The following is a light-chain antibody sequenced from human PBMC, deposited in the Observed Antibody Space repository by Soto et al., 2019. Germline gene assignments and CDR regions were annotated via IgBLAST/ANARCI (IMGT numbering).Light chain of an antibody. V-gene: IGLV1-44*01. CDR1: SSNIGSNT. J-gene: IGLJ2*01. CDR3: AAWDDSLNGVL. CDR2: SNN. Sequence: QSVLTQPPSASGTPGQRVTISCSGSSSNIGSNTVNWYQQLPGTAPKLLIYSNNQRPSGVPDRFSGSNSGTSASLAISGLQSEDEADYYCAAWDDSLNGVLFGGGTKLTVL.